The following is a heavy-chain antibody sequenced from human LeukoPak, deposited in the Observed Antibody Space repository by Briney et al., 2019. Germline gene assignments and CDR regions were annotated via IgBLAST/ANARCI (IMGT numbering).Heavy chain of an antibody. CDR2: IRYDGSNK. Sequence: GGSLRLSCAASGFAFNNFGMPWGREAPGPGLEWVAFIRYDGSNKYYADSVKGRFTISRDNSKNTLYLQMNSLRVEDTAVYYCARDRHIAAAGYYFDYWGQGTLVTVSS. CDR1: GFAFNNFG. J-gene: IGHJ4*02. D-gene: IGHD6-25*01. V-gene: IGHV3-30*02. CDR3: ARDRHIAAAGYYFDY.